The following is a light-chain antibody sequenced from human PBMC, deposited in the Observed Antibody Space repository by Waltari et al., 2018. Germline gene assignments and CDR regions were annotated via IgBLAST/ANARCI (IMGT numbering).Light chain of an antibody. J-gene: IGLJ2*01. CDR3: NSYASNSNGL. V-gene: IGLV2-14*03. CDR2: DVS. Sequence: QSALTQPASVSGSPGQSITISCTGTSSDVGRYNYVSWYQQHPGKAPKLLIYDVSNRPPGVPSRFSGSKSGNMASLTISGLQAADEAHYYCNSYASNSNGLFGGGTKLTIL. CDR1: SSDVGRYNY.